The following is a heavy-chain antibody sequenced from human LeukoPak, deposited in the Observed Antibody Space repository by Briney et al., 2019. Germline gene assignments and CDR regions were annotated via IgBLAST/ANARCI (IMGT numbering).Heavy chain of an antibody. Sequence: ASVKVSCKASGYTFTSYGISWVRQAPGQGLEWMGWISAYNGNTNYAQKLQGRVTMTTDTSTSTAYMELRSLRSDDTAVYYCARVKGNLIAVAPNGASDYWGQGTLVTVSS. CDR3: ARVKGNLIAVAPNGASDY. CDR2: ISAYNGNT. D-gene: IGHD6-19*01. V-gene: IGHV1-18*01. CDR1: GYTFTSYG. J-gene: IGHJ4*02.